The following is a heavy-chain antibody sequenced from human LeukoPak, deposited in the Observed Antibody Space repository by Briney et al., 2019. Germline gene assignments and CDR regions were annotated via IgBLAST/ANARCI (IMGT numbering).Heavy chain of an antibody. CDR2: ISSSSSYI. J-gene: IGHJ4*02. CDR1: GFTFSIYS. Sequence: KSGGSLRLSCAASGFTFSIYSMNWVRQAPEKGLEWVSSISSSSSYIYYADSVKGRFTISRDNAKNSLYLQMNSLRAEDTAVYYCAREGSTTMIVVVITALDYWGQGTLVTVSS. D-gene: IGHD3-22*01. CDR3: AREGSTTMIVVVITALDY. V-gene: IGHV3-21*01.